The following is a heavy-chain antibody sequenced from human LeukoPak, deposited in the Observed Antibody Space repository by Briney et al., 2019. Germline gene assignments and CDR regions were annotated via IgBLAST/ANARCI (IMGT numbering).Heavy chain of an antibody. J-gene: IGHJ4*02. Sequence: ASVKVSCKASGYTFTSYDINWVRQATGQGLEWMGWMNPNSGNTGYAQEFQGRVTMTRNTSISTAYMELSSLRSEDTAVYYCAARVVTAIPYWGQGTLVTVSS. V-gene: IGHV1-8*01. D-gene: IGHD2-21*02. CDR3: AARVVTAIPY. CDR1: GYTFTSYD. CDR2: MNPNSGNT.